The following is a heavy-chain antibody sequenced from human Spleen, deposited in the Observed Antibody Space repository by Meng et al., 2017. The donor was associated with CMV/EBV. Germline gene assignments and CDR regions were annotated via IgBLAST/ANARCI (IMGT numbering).Heavy chain of an antibody. J-gene: IGHJ4*02. Sequence: QVQLQGSGPGLVKPSEPLSPPCTVSGGSISSYYWSWIRQPAGKGLEWIGRIYTSGSTNYNPSLKSRVTMSVDTSKNQFSLKLSSVTAADTAVYYCARATITRRWGYNSYYFDYWGQGTLVTVSS. D-gene: IGHD5-24*01. CDR2: IYTSGST. V-gene: IGHV4-4*07. CDR3: ARATITRRWGYNSYYFDY. CDR1: GGSISSYY.